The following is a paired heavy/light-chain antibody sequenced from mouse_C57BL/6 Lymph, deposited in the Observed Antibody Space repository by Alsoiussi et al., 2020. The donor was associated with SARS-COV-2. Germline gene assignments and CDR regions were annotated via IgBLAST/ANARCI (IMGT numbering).Heavy chain of an antibody. V-gene: IGHV9-3*01. CDR3: ARGGYAGNYYAMDY. Sequence: QIQLVQSGPELKKPGETVKISCKASGYTFTTYGMSWVKQAPGKGLKWMGWINTYSGVPTYADDFKGRFAFSLETSASTAYLQINNLKNEDTATYFCARGGYAGNYYAMDYWGQGTSVTVSS. J-gene: IGHJ4*01. CDR2: INTYSGVP. D-gene: IGHD1-1*02. CDR1: GYTFTTYG.
Light chain of an antibody. CDR3: QHFWGTPWT. V-gene: IGKV12-46*01. CDR1: ENIYSN. CDR2: AAT. Sequence: DIQMTQSPASLSVSVGETVTITCRASENIYSNLAWYQQKQGKSPQLLVYAATNLADGVPSRFSGSGSGTQYSLKINSLQSEDFGSYYCQHFWGTPWTFGGGTKLEIK. J-gene: IGKJ1*01.